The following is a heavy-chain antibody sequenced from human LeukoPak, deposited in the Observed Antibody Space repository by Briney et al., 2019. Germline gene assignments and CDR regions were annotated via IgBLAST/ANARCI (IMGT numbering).Heavy chain of an antibody. CDR2: ISSSSSYI. J-gene: IGHJ6*02. D-gene: IGHD6-19*01. CDR3: ARSVQVYYYGMDV. Sequence: GRSLRLSCAASGFTFSSYSMNWVRQAPGKGLEWVSSISSSSSYIYYADSVKGRFTISRDNAKNSLYLQTNSLRAEDTAVYYCARSVQVYYYGMDVWGQGTTVTVSS. V-gene: IGHV3-21*01. CDR1: GFTFSSYS.